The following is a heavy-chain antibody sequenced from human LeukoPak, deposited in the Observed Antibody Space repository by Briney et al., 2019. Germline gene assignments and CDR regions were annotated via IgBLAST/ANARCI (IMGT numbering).Heavy chain of an antibody. V-gene: IGHV1-46*01. CDR1: GYTFTGYY. CDR2: INPSGGST. D-gene: IGHD5-24*01. Sequence: GASVKVSCKASGYTFTGYYMHWVRQAPGQGLEWMGIINPSGGSTSYAQKFQGRVTMTRDTSASTVYMQLSSLRSEDTAMYYCARIRDGHNDAYDIWGQGTVVTVPS. CDR3: ARIRDGHNDAYDI. J-gene: IGHJ3*02.